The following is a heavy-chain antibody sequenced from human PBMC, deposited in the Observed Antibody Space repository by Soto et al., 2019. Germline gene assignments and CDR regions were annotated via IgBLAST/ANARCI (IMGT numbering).Heavy chain of an antibody. J-gene: IGHJ6*02. CDR1: KVNFNNYI. Sequence: QVQLVQSGAEVKKPGSSVKVSCKASKVNFNNYILNWVRQAPGQGLEWMGRTIPILGVTNYAQQFKGRITITADKTTTRDYIERRSLRSLGTAVYFCAVVVVTATDWLFDYGMDVWGQGTVVIVSS. CDR3: AVVVVTATDWLFDYGMDV. V-gene: IGHV1-69*02. D-gene: IGHD2-21*02. CDR2: TIPILGVT.